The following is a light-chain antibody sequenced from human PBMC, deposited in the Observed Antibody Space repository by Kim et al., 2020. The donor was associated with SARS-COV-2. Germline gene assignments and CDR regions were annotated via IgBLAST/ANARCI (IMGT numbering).Light chain of an antibody. CDR3: MQNIELPT. J-gene: IGKJ5*01. V-gene: IGKV2D-29*01. CDR1: RRLLQTNGRTY. CDR2: EVS. Sequence: QPASISFKSSRRLLQTNGRTYLFWYLQKSRQPLQLLIYEVSNRFSGVSDRFSGSGSGTDFTLKISRVEADDVGIYYCMQNIELPTFGQGTRLEIK.